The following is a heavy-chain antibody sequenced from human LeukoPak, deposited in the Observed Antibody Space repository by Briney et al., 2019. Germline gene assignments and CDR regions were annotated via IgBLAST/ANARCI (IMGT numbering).Heavy chain of an antibody. J-gene: IGHJ4*02. CDR3: ARETYGDFVSSFDY. D-gene: IGHD4-17*01. V-gene: IGHV3-30-3*01. CDR1: GFTFSSYA. Sequence: GGSLRLSCAASGFTFSSYAMHWVRQAPGKGLEWVALISYDGSNYYYADSVKGRFTVSRDNSKNTLYLQMNSLRAEDTAVYYCARETYGDFVSSFDYWGQGTLVTVSS. CDR2: ISYDGSNY.